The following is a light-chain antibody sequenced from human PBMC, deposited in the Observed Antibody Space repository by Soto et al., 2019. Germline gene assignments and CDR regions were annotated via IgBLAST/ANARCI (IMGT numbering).Light chain of an antibody. V-gene: IGKV1-5*03. CDR1: QTISSW. Sequence: GSVGDRVTIPCRASQTISSWLAWYQQKPGKAPKLLIYKASTLKSGVPSRFSGSGSGTEFTLTISSLQPDDFATYYCQHYNSYSEAFGQGTKVDSK. J-gene: IGKJ1*01. CDR2: KAS. CDR3: QHYNSYSEA.